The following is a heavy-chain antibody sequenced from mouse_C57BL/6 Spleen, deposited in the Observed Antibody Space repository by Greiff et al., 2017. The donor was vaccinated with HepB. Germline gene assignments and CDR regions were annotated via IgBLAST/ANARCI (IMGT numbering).Heavy chain of an antibody. CDR1: GFNIKDDY. CDR3: TTVRRGPY. V-gene: IGHV14-4*01. D-gene: IGHD2-14*01. CDR2: IDPENGDT. Sequence: VQLQQSGAELVRPGASVKLSCTASGFNIKDDYMHWVKQRPEQGLEWIGWIDPENGDTEYASKFQGKATITADTPSNTAYLQLSSLTSEDTAVYYCTTVRRGPYWGQGTLVTVSA. J-gene: IGHJ3*01.